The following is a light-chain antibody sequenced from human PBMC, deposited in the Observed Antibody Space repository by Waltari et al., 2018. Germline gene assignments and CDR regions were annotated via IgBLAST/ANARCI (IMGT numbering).Light chain of an antibody. CDR2: GNT. Sequence: QSVLTQPPSVSGAPGQRITISCTGTSSNIGAGYDVHWYLQLPGTAPKLLILGNTQRPSGVPDRFSASKSDTSASLAITGLQAEDEADYYCQSYDSSLSGVLFGGGTKLTVL. CDR3: QSYDSSLSGVL. CDR1: SSNIGAGYD. J-gene: IGLJ2*01. V-gene: IGLV1-40*01.